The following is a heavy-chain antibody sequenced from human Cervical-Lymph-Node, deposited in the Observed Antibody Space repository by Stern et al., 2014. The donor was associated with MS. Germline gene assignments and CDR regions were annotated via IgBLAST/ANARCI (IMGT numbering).Heavy chain of an antibody. CDR3: ARTGGSYYGSGSYYGFDY. CDR1: GFSLSNPAMG. CDR2: IFSSGEE. D-gene: IGHD3-10*01. Sequence: QVTLRDSGPVVVKPTETLTLTCTVSGFSLSNPAMGVSWIRQPPGKALEWLAHIFSSGEESYTTSLESRLTISKDTSKSQVVLTMTNMDPVDTATYYCARTGGSYYGSGSYYGFDYWGQGTLVTVSS. J-gene: IGHJ4*02. V-gene: IGHV2-26*01.